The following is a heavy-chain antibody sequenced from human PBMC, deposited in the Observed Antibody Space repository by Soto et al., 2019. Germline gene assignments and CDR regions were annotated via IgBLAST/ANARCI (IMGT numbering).Heavy chain of an antibody. Sequence: SETLSLTCAVSGGSISSSNWWSWVRQPPGKGLEWIGEIYHSGSTNYNPSLKSRVTISVDKSKNQFSLKLSSVTAADTAVYYCARGGGGSYYLYYYYYYGKDVWGQGTTVTVS. CDR2: IYHSGST. CDR1: GGSISSSNW. D-gene: IGHD1-26*01. J-gene: IGHJ6*02. V-gene: IGHV4-4*02. CDR3: ARGGGGSYYLYYYYYYGKDV.